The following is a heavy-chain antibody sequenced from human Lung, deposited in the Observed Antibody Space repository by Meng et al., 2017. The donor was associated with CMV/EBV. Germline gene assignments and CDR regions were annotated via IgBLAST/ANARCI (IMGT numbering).Heavy chain of an antibody. J-gene: IGHJ4*02. Sequence: GEXXKISCDASGENFATYWIAWVCQVPGRGLEWVGIIHPADSDTRYSPSLQGHVLITADKSLTTISLQWSTLKASDTAMYYCARLNLYNWNGLGHWGQGTQVTVSS. CDR2: IHPADSDT. CDR1: GENFATYW. CDR3: ARLNLYNWNGLGH. V-gene: IGHV5-51*01. D-gene: IGHD1-1*01.